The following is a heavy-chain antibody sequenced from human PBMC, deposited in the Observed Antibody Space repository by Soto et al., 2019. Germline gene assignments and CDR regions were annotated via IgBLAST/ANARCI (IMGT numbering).Heavy chain of an antibody. J-gene: IGHJ5*01. V-gene: IGHV3-33*01. D-gene: IGHD2-8*01. CDR1: GFIFGGYG. CDR3: ARDVWDTNESTRFDS. Sequence: QVQLVESGGHVVHPGRSLGLTCEGSGFIFGGYGIHWVRQAPGKGLEWVAVIWNDGSRQYYSDSVKGRFTVSRDNSNNTEYLAMTRLRAENTAVYYCARDVWDTNESTRFDSWGQGTPVTVSS. CDR2: IWNDGSRQ.